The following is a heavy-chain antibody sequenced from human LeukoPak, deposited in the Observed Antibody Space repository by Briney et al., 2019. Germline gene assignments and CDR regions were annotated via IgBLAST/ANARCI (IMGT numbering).Heavy chain of an antibody. CDR1: GFTFSSYA. Sequence: GRSLRPSCAASGFTFSSYAMHWVRQAPGKGLEWVAVISYDGSNKYYADSVKGRFTISRDNSKNTLYLQMNSLRAEDTAVYYCARDPSWGYDWNYFDYWGQGTLVTVSS. CDR2: ISYDGSNK. V-gene: IGHV3-30-3*01. CDR3: ARDPSWGYDWNYFDY. J-gene: IGHJ4*02. D-gene: IGHD5-12*01.